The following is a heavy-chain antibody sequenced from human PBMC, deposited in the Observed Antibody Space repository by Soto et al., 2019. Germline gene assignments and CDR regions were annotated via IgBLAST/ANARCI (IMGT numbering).Heavy chain of an antibody. V-gene: IGHV1-2*02. J-gene: IGHJ4*02. Sequence: QVQLVQSGAEVKKPGASVKVSCKASGYTFTGYYMHWVRQAPGQGLEWMGWINPNSGGTNYAQKFQGRVTMTMDTSISTAYMELSRLRSDDTAVYYCARSYLIDEDSGSSQFDYWCQGTLVTFSS. CDR1: GYTFTGYY. CDR2: INPNSGGT. CDR3: ARSYLIDEDSGSSQFDY. D-gene: IGHD6-6*01.